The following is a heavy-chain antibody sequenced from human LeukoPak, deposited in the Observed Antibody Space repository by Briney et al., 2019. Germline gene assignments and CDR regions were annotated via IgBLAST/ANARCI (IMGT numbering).Heavy chain of an antibody. J-gene: IGHJ4*02. D-gene: IGHD5-18*01. CDR2: ISYDGTKK. CDR1: GFTFSSYA. CDR3: AKEFMADKTISNFDY. Sequence: GRSLRLSCAASGFTFSSYAMHWVRQAPGKGLEWVAVISYDGTKKYYADSVKGRFTISRDNSKNTLYLQMNSLRVEDTAVYFCAKEFMADKTISNFDYWGQGTLVTVSS. V-gene: IGHV3-30*18.